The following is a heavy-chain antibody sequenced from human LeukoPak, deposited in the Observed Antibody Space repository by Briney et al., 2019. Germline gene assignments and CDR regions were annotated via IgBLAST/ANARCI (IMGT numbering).Heavy chain of an antibody. Sequence: SETLSLTCTVSGGSISISSYYWGWIRQPPGKGLEWIGSIYYSGSTYSNPPLNSRVTISVDTSKNQFSLKLSSVTAAVTAVYYCARGSGYFDYWGQGTLVTVSS. V-gene: IGHV4-39*01. CDR2: IYYSGST. J-gene: IGHJ4*02. D-gene: IGHD3-22*01. CDR3: ARGSGYFDY. CDR1: GGSISISSYY.